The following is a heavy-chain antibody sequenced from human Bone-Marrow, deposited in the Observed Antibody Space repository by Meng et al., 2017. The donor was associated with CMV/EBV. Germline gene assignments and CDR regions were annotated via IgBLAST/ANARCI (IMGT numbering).Heavy chain of an antibody. CDR1: GFTFSSYA. CDR3: AKDSIHYGDYDNWFDP. Sequence: GESLKISCAASGFTFSSYAMSWVRQAPGKGLEWVSAISRSGGSTYYADSVKGRFTISRDNSKNTLYLQMNSLRAEDTAVYYCAKDSIHYGDYDNWFDPWGQGTLVNVSS. V-gene: IGHV3-23*01. J-gene: IGHJ5*02. D-gene: IGHD4-17*01. CDR2: ISRSGGST.